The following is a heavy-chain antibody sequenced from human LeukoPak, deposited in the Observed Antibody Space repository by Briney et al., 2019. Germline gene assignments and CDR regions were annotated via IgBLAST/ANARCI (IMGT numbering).Heavy chain of an antibody. Sequence: SETLSLTCTVSGGSISSYYWSWIRQPPGKGLEWVGYIYYSGSTNYKPSLKSRVTISVDTSKNQFSLKLSSVTAADTAVYYCARDHYYDSGSYYNNYYFDYWGQGTLVTVSS. V-gene: IGHV4-59*01. D-gene: IGHD3-10*01. CDR3: ARDHYYDSGSYYNNYYFDY. J-gene: IGHJ4*02. CDR2: IYYSGST. CDR1: GGSISSYY.